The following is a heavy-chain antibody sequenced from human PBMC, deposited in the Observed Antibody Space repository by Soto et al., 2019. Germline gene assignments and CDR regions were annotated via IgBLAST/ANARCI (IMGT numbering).Heavy chain of an antibody. CDR3: ARDRVAYSGPKLNAFDI. D-gene: IGHD1-26*01. V-gene: IGHV1-46*01. CDR2: INPSGGST. CDR1: GYTFTSYY. Sequence: GASVKASCKASGYTFTSYYMHWVRQAPGQGLEWMGIINPSGGSTSYTQKFQGRVTMTRDTSTSTVYMELSSLRSEDTAVYYCARDRVAYSGPKLNAFDIWGQGTMVTVSS. J-gene: IGHJ3*02.